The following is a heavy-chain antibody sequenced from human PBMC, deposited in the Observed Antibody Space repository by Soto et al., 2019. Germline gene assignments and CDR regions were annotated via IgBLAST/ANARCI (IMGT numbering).Heavy chain of an antibody. J-gene: IGHJ6*02. CDR3: ARGTNYYYGMDV. V-gene: IGHV3-33*01. Sequence: SLRLSCAASGFTFSSYGMHWVRQAPGKGLEWVAVIWYDGSNKYYADSVKGRFTISRDNSKNTLYLQMNSLRAEDTAVYYCARGTNYYYGMDVWGQGTTVTVSS. CDR1: GFTFSSYG. CDR2: IWYDGSNK.